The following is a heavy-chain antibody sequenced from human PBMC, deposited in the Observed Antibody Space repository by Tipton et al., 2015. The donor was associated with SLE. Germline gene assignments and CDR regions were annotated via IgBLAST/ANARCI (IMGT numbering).Heavy chain of an antibody. CDR3: ARATYSVIVDAFDI. D-gene: IGHD2-15*01. Sequence: TLSLTCTVSGGSISTSPYFWGWIRQPPGKGLEWIGSVYFGGTTYNNPSLKSRVAISVDMSKNQFSLRLASVTAADTAIYYCARATYSVIVDAFDIWGQGTMVTVSS. CDR1: GGSISTSPYF. CDR2: VYFGGTT. J-gene: IGHJ3*02. V-gene: IGHV4-39*07.